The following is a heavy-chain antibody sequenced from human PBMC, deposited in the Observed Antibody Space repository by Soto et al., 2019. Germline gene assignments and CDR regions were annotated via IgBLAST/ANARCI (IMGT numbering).Heavy chain of an antibody. CDR2: IIPIFGTA. D-gene: IGHD1-26*01. Sequence: QVQLVQSGAAVKKPGSSVKVSCKASGGTFSSYAISWVRQAPGQGLEWMGGIIPIFGTANYAQKFQGRVTITADESTSTAYMELSSLRSEDTAVYYCARAPFLVGATIAAWFDPWGQGTLVTVSS. V-gene: IGHV1-69*01. CDR3: ARAPFLVGATIAAWFDP. J-gene: IGHJ5*02. CDR1: GGTFSSYA.